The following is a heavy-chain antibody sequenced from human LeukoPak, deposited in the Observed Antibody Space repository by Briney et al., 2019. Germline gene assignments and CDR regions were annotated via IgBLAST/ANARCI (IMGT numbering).Heavy chain of an antibody. CDR2: INHSGST. Sequence: SETLSLTCAVYGGSFSGYYWSWIRQPPGKGLEWIGEINHSGSTNCNPSLKSRVTISVDTSKNQFSLKLSSVTAADTAVYYCARYYLQWLARSTNWFDPWGQGTLVTVSS. J-gene: IGHJ5*02. V-gene: IGHV4-34*01. CDR1: GGSFSGYY. CDR3: ARYYLQWLARSTNWFDP. D-gene: IGHD6-19*01.